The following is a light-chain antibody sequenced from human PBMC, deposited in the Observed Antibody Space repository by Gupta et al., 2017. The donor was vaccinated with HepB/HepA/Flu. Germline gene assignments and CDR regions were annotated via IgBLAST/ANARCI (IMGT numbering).Light chain of an antibody. CDR3: QQTDSFPIA. J-gene: IGKJ5*01. Sequence: DIQMTQYPSSVSASVGDRVTITCRASQGISSWLVWYQQKPGEAPNLLIYSTSTLQTGVPSRFSGSGSGTDFTLTISSLQPEDFATYYCQQTDSFPIAFGQGTRLEIK. V-gene: IGKV1-12*01. CDR1: QGISSW. CDR2: STS.